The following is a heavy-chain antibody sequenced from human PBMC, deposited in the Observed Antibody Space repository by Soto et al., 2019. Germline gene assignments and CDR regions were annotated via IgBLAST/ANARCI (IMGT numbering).Heavy chain of an antibody. Sequence: PSETLSLTCAVYGGSFSGYYWSWIRQPPRKGLEWIGEINHSGSTNYNPSLKSRVTISVDTSKNQFSLKLRSVTAADTAVYYCARSQYYDFWSGYYTGNPGGYYYGMDVWGQGTTVTVSS. J-gene: IGHJ6*02. CDR3: ARSQYYDFWSGYYTGNPGGYYYGMDV. V-gene: IGHV4-34*01. D-gene: IGHD3-3*01. CDR2: INHSGST. CDR1: GGSFSGYY.